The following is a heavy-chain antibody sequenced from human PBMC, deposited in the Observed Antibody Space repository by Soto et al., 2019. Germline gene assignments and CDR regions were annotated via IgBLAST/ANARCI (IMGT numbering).Heavy chain of an antibody. Sequence: PSETLSLTCAVSGGSVSSSQWWTWVRQAPGKGLEWLGEIYHIGSTKYNPSLKSRVTISVDKSNNHFSLNLRSVTAADTAVDYCTRGPSGDKVDCWGQGPLVTVSS. CDR1: GGSVSSSQW. CDR3: TRGPSGDKVDC. V-gene: IGHV4-4*02. CDR2: IYHIGST. J-gene: IGHJ4*02. D-gene: IGHD7-27*01.